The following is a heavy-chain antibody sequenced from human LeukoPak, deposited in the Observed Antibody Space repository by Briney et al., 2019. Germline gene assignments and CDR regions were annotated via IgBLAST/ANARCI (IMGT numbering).Heavy chain of an antibody. V-gene: IGHV3-43*01. J-gene: IGHJ4*02. D-gene: IGHD6-13*01. Sequence: GGSLRLSCAASGFTFDDYTMHWVRQAPGKGLEWVSLISWDGGSTYYADSVKGRFTISRDNSKNSLYLQMNSLRTEDTAFYYCAKDIRVAAAGLDYWGQGTLVTVFS. CDR2: ISWDGGST. CDR1: GFTFDDYT. CDR3: AKDIRVAAAGLDY.